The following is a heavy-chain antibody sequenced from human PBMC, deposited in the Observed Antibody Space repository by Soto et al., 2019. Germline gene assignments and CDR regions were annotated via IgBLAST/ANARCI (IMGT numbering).Heavy chain of an antibody. Sequence: PSETLSLTCAVYGGSFSGYYWSWIRQPPGKGLEWIGEINHSGSTNYNPSLKSRVTISVDTSKNQFSLKLSSVTAADTAVYYCARAGNHLLRYFDWLLANWFDPWGQGTLVTVSS. CDR2: INHSGST. J-gene: IGHJ5*02. V-gene: IGHV4-34*01. CDR1: GGSFSGYY. CDR3: ARAGNHLLRYFDWLLANWFDP. D-gene: IGHD3-9*01.